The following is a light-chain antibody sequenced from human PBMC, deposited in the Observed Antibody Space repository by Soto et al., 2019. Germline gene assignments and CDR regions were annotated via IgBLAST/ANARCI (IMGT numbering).Light chain of an antibody. CDR3: QEHNTYIPT. CDR2: EAS. Sequence: DIQLTQSPSFLAASVGDRVTITCRASQVISSYLAWYQQKPGKAPKLLIYEASVLQNGVPSRLSGSGSGTEFTLAIDSLQPDDFATYYCQEHNTYIPTFGPGTTGDIK. V-gene: IGKV1-9*01. J-gene: IGKJ1*01. CDR1: QVISSY.